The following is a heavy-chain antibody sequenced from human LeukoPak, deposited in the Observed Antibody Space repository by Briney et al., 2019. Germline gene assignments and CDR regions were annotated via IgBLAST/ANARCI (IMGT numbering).Heavy chain of an antibody. V-gene: IGHV6-1*01. CDR1: GDSFSSNSAA. Sequence: SQTLSLTCDISGDSFSSNSAAWNWIRQSPLRGLEWLGRTYYRSKLYNDYAVSVKSRITINPDTSKNQFSLQLNSVTPEDTAVYYCTRGAPVGSSREFDYWGQGTLVTVSS. D-gene: IGHD5-24*01. CDR3: TRGAPVGSSREFDY. CDR2: TYYRSKLYN. J-gene: IGHJ4*02.